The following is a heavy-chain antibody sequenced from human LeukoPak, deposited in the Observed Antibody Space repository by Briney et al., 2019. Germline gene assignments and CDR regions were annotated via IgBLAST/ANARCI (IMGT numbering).Heavy chain of an antibody. D-gene: IGHD4-17*01. CDR2: ISYDGSNK. J-gene: IGHJ6*02. Sequence: PGGSLRLSCAASGFTFSSYGMPWVRQAPGKGLEWVAVISYDGSNKYYADSVKGRFTISRDNSKNTLYLQMNSLRAEDTAVYYCAKVVNFDTVSTPSYGMDVWGQGTTVTGSS. CDR3: AKVVNFDTVSTPSYGMDV. V-gene: IGHV3-30*18. CDR1: GFTFSSYG.